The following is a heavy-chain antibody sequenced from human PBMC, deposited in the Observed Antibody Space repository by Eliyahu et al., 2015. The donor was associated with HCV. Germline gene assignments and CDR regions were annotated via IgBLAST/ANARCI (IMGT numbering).Heavy chain of an antibody. CDR1: GFSLSTSGVG. D-gene: IGHD3-16*01. CDR2: IYWXDXK. CDR3: AHSGGSDYVFHFDY. Sequence: QITLKESGPTLVKPTQTLTLTCTFSGFSLSTSGVGVGWIRQPPGKALEWLALIYWXDXKRYSPSLKSRLTITKDTSKNQVVLTMTNMDPVDTATYYCAHSGGSDYVFHFDYWGQGTLVTVSS. J-gene: IGHJ4*02. V-gene: IGHV2-5*02.